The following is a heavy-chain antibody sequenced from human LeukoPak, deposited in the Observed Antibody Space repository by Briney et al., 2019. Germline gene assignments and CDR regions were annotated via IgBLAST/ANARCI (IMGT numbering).Heavy chain of an antibody. CDR2: INPSGGST. Sequence: ALVKVSCKASGYTFTSYYMHWVRQAPGQGLEWMGIINPSGGSTSYAQKFQGRVTMTRDTSTSTVYMELSSLRSEDTAVYYCARALAAAGFFDYWGQGTLVTVSS. CDR1: GYTFTSYY. D-gene: IGHD6-13*01. CDR3: ARALAAAGFFDY. V-gene: IGHV1-46*01. J-gene: IGHJ4*02.